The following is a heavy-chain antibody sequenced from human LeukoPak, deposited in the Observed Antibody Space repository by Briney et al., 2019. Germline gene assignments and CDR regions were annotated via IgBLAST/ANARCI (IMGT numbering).Heavy chain of an antibody. Sequence: SETLSLTCTVSGGSISSYYWSWIRQPPGKGLEWIGYIYYSGSTNYNPSLKSRVTISVDTSKNQFSLKLSSVTAADTAVYYCARLVVVPAASASYYFDYWGQGTLVTVSS. V-gene: IGHV4-59*08. D-gene: IGHD2-2*01. CDR2: IYYSGST. CDR1: GGSISSYY. J-gene: IGHJ4*02. CDR3: ARLVVVPAASASYYFDY.